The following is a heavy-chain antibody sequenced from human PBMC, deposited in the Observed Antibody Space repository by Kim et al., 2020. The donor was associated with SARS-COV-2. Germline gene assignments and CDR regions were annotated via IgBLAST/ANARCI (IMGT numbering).Heavy chain of an antibody. J-gene: IGHJ4*02. D-gene: IGHD3-10*01. CDR1: GFTFDDYA. CDR3: AKALPIRLVYGSGGFDY. Sequence: GGSLRLSCAASGFTFDDYAMHWVRQAPGKGLEWVSGISWNSGSIGYADSVKGRFTISRDNAKNSLYLQMNSLRAEDTALYYCAKALPIRLVYGSGGFDYWGQGTLVTVSS. V-gene: IGHV3-9*01. CDR2: ISWNSGSI.